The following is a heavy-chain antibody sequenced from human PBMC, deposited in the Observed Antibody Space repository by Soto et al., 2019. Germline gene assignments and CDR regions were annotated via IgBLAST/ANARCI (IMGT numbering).Heavy chain of an antibody. CDR2: ISYDGTEK. CDR3: ARGNVYYSGSPMHY. CDR1: GFTFSSYG. Sequence: GGSLRLSCVGPGFTFSSYGMHWVRQAPGKGLEWVAVISYDGTEKYYADSVKGRFTISRDNSKNTLYLQMNSLRAEDTAVYYCARGNVYYSGSPMHYWGQGTLVTVSS. V-gene: IGHV3-30*03. J-gene: IGHJ4*02. D-gene: IGHD3-10*01.